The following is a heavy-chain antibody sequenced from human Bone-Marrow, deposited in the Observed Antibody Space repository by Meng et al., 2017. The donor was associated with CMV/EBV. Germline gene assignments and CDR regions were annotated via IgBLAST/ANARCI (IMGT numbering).Heavy chain of an antibody. J-gene: IGHJ6*02. CDR3: ASKESYFYDSNYYGMDV. CDR1: GFTFSSYW. CDR2: IKQDGSEK. V-gene: IGHV3-7*01. D-gene: IGHD3-22*01. Sequence: GGSLRLSCAASGFTFSSYWMSWVRQAPGKGLEWVANIKQDGSEKYYVDSVKGRFTISRDNAKNSLHLQMSSLRVEDTAVYYCASKESYFYDSNYYGMDVWGQGTTVTVSS.